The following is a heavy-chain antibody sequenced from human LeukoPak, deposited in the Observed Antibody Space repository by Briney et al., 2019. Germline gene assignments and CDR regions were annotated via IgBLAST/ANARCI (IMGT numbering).Heavy chain of an antibody. J-gene: IGHJ4*02. CDR2: VGTSADT. CDR3: TRKTPGRTPFDY. Sequence: GGSLRLSCLASGFTFSSYAMDWVRQAPGQGLQWVSAVGTSADTYCADSVRGRFTISRDNSKNTLYLQMDSLRAEDTAIYYCTRKTPGRTPFDYWGQGILVTVSS. CDR1: GFTFSSYA. V-gene: IGHV3-23*01. D-gene: IGHD2-15*01.